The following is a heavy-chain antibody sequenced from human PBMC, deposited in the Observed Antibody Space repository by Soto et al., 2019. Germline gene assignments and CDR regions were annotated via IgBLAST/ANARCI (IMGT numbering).Heavy chain of an antibody. CDR2: IKQDGSGK. J-gene: IGHJ6*02. Sequence: EVQLVESGGGLVQPGGSLRLSCAASGFTFSSYWMSWVRQAPGKGLEWVANIKQDGSGKYYVDSVKGRFTISRDNAKNSLYLQMNSLRAEDTAVYYCARGELRAYYYYGMDVWGQGTTVTVSS. CDR1: GFTFSSYW. D-gene: IGHD3-3*01. CDR3: ARGELRAYYYYGMDV. V-gene: IGHV3-7*01.